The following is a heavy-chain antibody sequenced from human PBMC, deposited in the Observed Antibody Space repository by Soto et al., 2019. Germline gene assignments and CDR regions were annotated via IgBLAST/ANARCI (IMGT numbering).Heavy chain of an antibody. D-gene: IGHD6-13*01. V-gene: IGHV5-51*01. CDR1: GYSFTSYW. CDR2: IYPGDSDT. CDR3: ARHFIADPYYYYGMDV. Sequence: PXDSLTISCKGSGYSFTSYWIGLVRQMPGKGLEWMGIIYPGDSDTRYSPSFQGQVTISADKSISTAYLQWSSLKASDTAMYYCARHFIADPYYYYGMDVWGQGTTVTVSS. J-gene: IGHJ6*02.